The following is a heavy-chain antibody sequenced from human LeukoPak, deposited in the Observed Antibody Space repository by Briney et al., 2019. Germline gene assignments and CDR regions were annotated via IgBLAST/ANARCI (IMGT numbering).Heavy chain of an antibody. CDR3: ARHLVDNVSGRPYYFDY. D-gene: IGHD3-10*01. V-gene: IGHV4-39*01. Sequence: SETLSLTCTVSSGSISSSSSYWGWLRQPPGKGLEWIGSVYYSGSTYYNPFLKSRVTISVDTSKNQFSLKLSSVTAADTAVYYCARHLVDNVSGRPYYFDYWGQGTLVTVSS. J-gene: IGHJ4*02. CDR2: VYYSGST. CDR1: SGSISSSSSY.